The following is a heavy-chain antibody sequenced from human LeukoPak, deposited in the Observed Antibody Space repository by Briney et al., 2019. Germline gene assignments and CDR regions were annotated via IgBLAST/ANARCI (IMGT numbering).Heavy chain of an antibody. CDR1: GFTFRGYW. CDR3: AAVELATA. Sequence: GGSLRLSCVASGFTFRGYWMHWVRQAPGKGLVWVARVNSDGTTTNYADSVKGRFTISRDNAKNTLYLQMNSLRAEDAAVYYCAAVELATAWGQGTLVTVSS. V-gene: IGHV3-74*01. D-gene: IGHD5-24*01. CDR2: VNSDGTTT. J-gene: IGHJ4*02.